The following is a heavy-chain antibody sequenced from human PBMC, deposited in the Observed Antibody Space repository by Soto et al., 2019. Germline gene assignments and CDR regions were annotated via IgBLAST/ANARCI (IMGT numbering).Heavy chain of an antibody. CDR2: VFYTGSP. V-gene: IGHV4-39*01. J-gene: IGHJ4*02. CDR3: ARHHFGGYAFDS. D-gene: IGHD3-16*01. Sequence: SETLSLTCTVSGASINSNVHYWGWVRQSPGKGLEWIASVFYTGSPYHSPSLESRVSISVDTSDNQFSLKVTSVTAADTGIYCWARHHFGGYAFDSWGQGTLVTVSS. CDR1: GASINSNVHY.